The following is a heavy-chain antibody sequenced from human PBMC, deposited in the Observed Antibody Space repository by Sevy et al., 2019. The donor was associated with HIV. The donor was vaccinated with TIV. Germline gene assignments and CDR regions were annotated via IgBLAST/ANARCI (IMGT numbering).Heavy chain of an antibody. D-gene: IGHD4-17*01. CDR3: AKGDEPATDYGDYVPNAFDI. J-gene: IGHJ3*02. CDR1: GFTFSSYA. CDR2: ISGPGGTT. V-gene: IGHV3-23*01. Sequence: GGSLRLSCAASGFTFSSYAMSWVRQAPGKGLEWVSSISGPGGTTYYADSVNGRFTISRDNSKNTLYLQMNSLRADASAVYYCAKGDEPATDYGDYVPNAFDIWGQGTMVTVSS.